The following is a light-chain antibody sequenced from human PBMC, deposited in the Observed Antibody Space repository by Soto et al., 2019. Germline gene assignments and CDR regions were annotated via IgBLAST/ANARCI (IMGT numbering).Light chain of an antibody. CDR3: QQYDKWPIT. V-gene: IGKV3-15*01. J-gene: IGKJ5*01. Sequence: EIVMTQSPATLSVSPGERATLSCRASQSVSGLLAWYQQKLGQAPRLLVYGVSTRATDIPTRFGGSGSETHFTLTISSLQSEDFAVYYCQQYDKWPITFGRGTRLEIK. CDR2: GVS. CDR1: QSVSGL.